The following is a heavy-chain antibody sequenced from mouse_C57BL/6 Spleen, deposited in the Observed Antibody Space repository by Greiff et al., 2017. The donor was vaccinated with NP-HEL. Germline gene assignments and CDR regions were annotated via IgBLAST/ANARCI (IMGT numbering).Heavy chain of an antibody. Sequence: VKLLQSGAELVRPGTSVKLSCKASGYAFTNYLIEWVKQRPGQGLEWIGVINPGSGGTNYNEKFKGKATLTADNSSSTAYMQLSSVTSEGSAVYFCAGRGANYERDYWGQGTSVTVSS. CDR2: INPGSGGT. CDR3: AGRGANYERDY. CDR1: GYAFTNYL. D-gene: IGHD3-1*01. V-gene: IGHV1-54*01. J-gene: IGHJ4*01.